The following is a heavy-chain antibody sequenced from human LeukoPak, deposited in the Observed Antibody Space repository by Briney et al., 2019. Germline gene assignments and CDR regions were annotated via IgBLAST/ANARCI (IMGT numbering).Heavy chain of an antibody. Sequence: ASVKVSCKASGYTFTSYDINWVRQATGQGLEWMGWMNPNSGNTGYAQKFQGRVTITADESTSTAYMELSSLRSEDTAVYYCASSPARWEEIAFDIWGQGTMVTVSS. V-gene: IGHV1-8*03. CDR3: ASSPARWEEIAFDI. CDR1: GYTFTSYD. CDR2: MNPNSGNT. D-gene: IGHD6-6*01. J-gene: IGHJ3*02.